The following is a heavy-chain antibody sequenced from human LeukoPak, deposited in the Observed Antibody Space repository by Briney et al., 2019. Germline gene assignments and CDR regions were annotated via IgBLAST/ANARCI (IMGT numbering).Heavy chain of an antibody. CDR1: GGSLSGYY. CDR3: ALALRYFDWLSPFDY. J-gene: IGHJ4*02. CDR2: INHSGST. Sequence: PSETLSLTCAVYGGSLSGYYWSWIRQPPGKGLEWIGEINHSGSTNYNPSLKSRVTISVDTSKNQFSLKLSSVTAADTAVYYCALALRYFDWLSPFDYWGQGTLVTVSS. V-gene: IGHV4-34*01. D-gene: IGHD3-9*01.